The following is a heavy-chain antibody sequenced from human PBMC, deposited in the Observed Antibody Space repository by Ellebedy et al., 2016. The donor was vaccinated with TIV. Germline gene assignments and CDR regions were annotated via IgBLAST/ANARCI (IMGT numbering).Heavy chain of an antibody. D-gene: IGHD3-22*01. CDR1: GFPFAYYG. J-gene: IGHJ4*02. V-gene: IGHV3-30*02. CDR2: MRYDGSNK. CDR3: AKFPYYYDSSGYSF. Sequence: GESLKISCAASGFPFAYYGMHWVRQAPGKGLEWVAFMRYDGSNKYYADSVKGRFTISRDNSKNTLYLRMNSLRAEDTAVYYCAKFPYYYDSSGYSFWGQGTLVTVSS.